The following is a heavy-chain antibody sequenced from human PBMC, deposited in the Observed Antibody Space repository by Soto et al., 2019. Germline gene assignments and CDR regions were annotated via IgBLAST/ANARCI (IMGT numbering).Heavy chain of an antibody. Sequence: QLQLQESGPGQVRPSETLSLTCIVSGVSVRSYTWSWVRQPANKGLEWIGRVFSSVSATYNPSLKSRVSISMDPPENRISLKLDSVTAAAAGVYFCARDGMTTGDTWGPGTLVTVSS. CDR3: ARDGMTTGDT. D-gene: IGHD2-21*02. CDR1: GVSVRSYT. J-gene: IGHJ4*02. CDR2: VFSSVSA. V-gene: IGHV4-4*07.